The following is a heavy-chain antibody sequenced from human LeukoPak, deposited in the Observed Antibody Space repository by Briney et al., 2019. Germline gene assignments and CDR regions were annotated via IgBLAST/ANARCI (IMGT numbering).Heavy chain of an antibody. V-gene: IGHV3-74*01. D-gene: IGHD1-26*01. CDR3: VSTSYSGSKGDY. J-gene: IGHJ4*02. CDR2: ISTDGSTI. Sequence: PGESLRLSCAAPGFTFSNYWMHWVRQAPGKGLLWVSRISTDGSTIHYADSVKGRFTISRDNAKNTLFLQMNSLRAEDTAVYYCVSTSYSGSKGDYWGQGALVTVSS. CDR1: GFTFSNYW.